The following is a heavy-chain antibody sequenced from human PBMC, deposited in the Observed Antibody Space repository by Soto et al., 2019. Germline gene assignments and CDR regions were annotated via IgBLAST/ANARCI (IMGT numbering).Heavy chain of an antibody. CDR1: VYIFTSYW. Sequence: PGESLKISCNGSVYIFTSYWIGWVRQMPGKGLEWMGIIYPGDSDTRYSPSFQGQVTISADKSISTAYLQWSSLKASDTDMYYCARRRVRFGRSYGMDVWGQGTTVTVSS. D-gene: IGHD3-16*01. V-gene: IGHV5-51*01. CDR3: ARRRVRFGRSYGMDV. CDR2: IYPGDSDT. J-gene: IGHJ6*02.